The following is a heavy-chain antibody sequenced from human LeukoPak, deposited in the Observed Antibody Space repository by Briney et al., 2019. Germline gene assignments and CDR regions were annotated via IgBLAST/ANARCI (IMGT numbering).Heavy chain of an antibody. CDR1: GFTFSSYW. J-gene: IGHJ4*02. D-gene: IGHD3-22*01. V-gene: IGHV3-7*05. Sequence: GGSLRLSCAASGFTFSSYWMSWVRQAPGRGLEWVANIKQDGSEKYYVDSVKGRFTISRDNAKNSLYLQMNSLRAEDTAVYYCARTYIPYYYDSSGYYNDYWGQGTLVTVSS. CDR2: IKQDGSEK. CDR3: ARTYIPYYYDSSGYYNDY.